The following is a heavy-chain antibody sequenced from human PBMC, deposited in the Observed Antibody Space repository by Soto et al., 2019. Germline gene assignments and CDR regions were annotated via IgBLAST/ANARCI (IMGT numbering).Heavy chain of an antibody. J-gene: IGHJ6*02. Sequence: EVQLVEAGGGLVQPGGSLSLSCAASGFSFSTYSMNWVRQAPWKGLEWVAYISSRSYTIYYVDSVKGRYTISRDNAKNSLDQQMNSLRDEDTAVYYWARGGSSSDNGMDVWGQGPTVTVSS. CDR3: ARGGSSSDNGMDV. V-gene: IGHV3-48*02. CDR2: ISSRSYTI. D-gene: IGHD6-6*01. CDR1: GFSFSTYS.